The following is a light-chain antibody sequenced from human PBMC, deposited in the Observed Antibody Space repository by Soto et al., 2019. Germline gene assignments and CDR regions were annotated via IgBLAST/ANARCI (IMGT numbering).Light chain of an antibody. CDR3: TSYTYSSTHHYV. V-gene: IGLV2-14*01. J-gene: IGLJ1*01. CDR2: EVS. Sequence: QSVLTQPASVSGSPGQSITISCTGTSNDVGAYNFVSWYQQHPGKAPKLMIYEVSNRPSGISNRFSGAKSGNTASLTISGLQAEDEADYYCTSYTYSSTHHYVFGTGTKLTVL. CDR1: SNDVGAYNF.